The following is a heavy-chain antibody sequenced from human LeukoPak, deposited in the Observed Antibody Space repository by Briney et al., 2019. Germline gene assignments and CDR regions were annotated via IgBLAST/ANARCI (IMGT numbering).Heavy chain of an antibody. Sequence: SETLFLTCTVSGGSISSSSYYWGWIRQPPGKGLEWIGSIYYSGSTYYNPSLKSRVTISVDTSKNQFSLKLSSVTAADTAVYYCARLQHGYSSGWYGSLDYWGQGTLVTVSS. CDR1: GGSISSSSYY. CDR3: ARLQHGYSSGWYGSLDY. D-gene: IGHD6-19*01. CDR2: IYYSGST. V-gene: IGHV4-39*01. J-gene: IGHJ4*02.